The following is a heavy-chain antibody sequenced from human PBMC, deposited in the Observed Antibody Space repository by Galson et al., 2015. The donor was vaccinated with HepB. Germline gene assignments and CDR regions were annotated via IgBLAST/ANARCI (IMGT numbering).Heavy chain of an antibody. J-gene: IGHJ6*02. D-gene: IGHD3-10*01. CDR3: AKDSGTLRGVTTRYYYYYGMDV. Sequence: SLRLSCAASGFTFSSHAMSWVRQAPGKGLEWVSAISGSGGSTYYADSVKGRFTISRDNSKNTLYLQMNSLRAEDTAVYYCAKDSGTLRGVTTRYYYYYGMDVWGQGTTVTVSS. CDR1: GFTFSSHA. V-gene: IGHV3-23*01. CDR2: ISGSGGST.